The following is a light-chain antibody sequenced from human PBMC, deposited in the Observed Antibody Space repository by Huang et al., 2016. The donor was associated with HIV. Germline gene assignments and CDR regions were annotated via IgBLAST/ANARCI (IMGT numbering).Light chain of an antibody. J-gene: IGKJ4*01. CDR1: QSVSAY. V-gene: IGKV3-11*01. CDR3: QQRSDWPLT. CDR2: GAS. Sequence: EIVLTQSPATLSLSPWERATLSCRSSQSVSAYLSWYQQKPGQAPRRLIYGASHRAAGIPARFSGRGSGTDFTLTISSLEPEECAVYYCQQRSDWPLTFGGGTKVEIK.